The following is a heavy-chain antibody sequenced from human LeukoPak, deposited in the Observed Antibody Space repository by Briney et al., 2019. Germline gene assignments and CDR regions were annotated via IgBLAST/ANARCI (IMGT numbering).Heavy chain of an antibody. CDR1: GGTFSSYA. CDR2: IIPIFGTA. J-gene: IGHJ4*02. CDR3: ARGLRYFDWSLDY. Sequence: SVKVSCKASGGTFSSYAISWVRQAPGQGLEWMGGIIPIFGTANYAQKFQGRVTITADESTSTAYMELSSLRSEDTAVYYCARGLRYFDWSLDYWGQGTQVTVSS. V-gene: IGHV1-69*13. D-gene: IGHD3-9*01.